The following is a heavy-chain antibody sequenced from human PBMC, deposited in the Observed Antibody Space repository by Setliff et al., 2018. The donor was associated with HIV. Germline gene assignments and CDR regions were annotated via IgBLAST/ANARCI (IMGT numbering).Heavy chain of an antibody. CDR3: ARSPAAEGY. D-gene: IGHD6-13*01. Sequence: SETLSLTCTVSGGSITRSSAYWAWIRQPPGKGLQWIGSIFYSGHTYYNPSLKSRVTISVDTSKNQFSLKLRSVTAADTAVYYCARSPAAEGYWGHGALVTVSS. CDR2: IFYSGHT. J-gene: IGHJ4*01. V-gene: IGHV4-39*01. CDR1: GGSITRSSAY.